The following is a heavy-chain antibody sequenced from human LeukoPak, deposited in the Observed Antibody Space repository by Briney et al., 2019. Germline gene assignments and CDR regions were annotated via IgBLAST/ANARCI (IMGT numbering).Heavy chain of an antibody. CDR3: AKGGFSGYDLYWYFDL. J-gene: IGHJ2*01. CDR2: ISGSGGST. CDR1: GFTFSSYA. Sequence: TGGSLRLSCAASGFTFSSYAMSWVRQAPGKGLEWVSAISGSGGSTYYADSVKGRFTISRDNSKNTLYLQMNSLRAEDTAVYYCAKGGFSGYDLYWYFDLWGRGTLVTVSS. D-gene: IGHD5-12*01. V-gene: IGHV3-23*01.